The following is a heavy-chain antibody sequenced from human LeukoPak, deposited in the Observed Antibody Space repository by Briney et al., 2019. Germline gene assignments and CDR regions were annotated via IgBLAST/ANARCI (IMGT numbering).Heavy chain of an antibody. CDR2: IIPIFGTA. CDR3: ARGPKTYYYDSSGYSDS. Sequence: SVKVSCKASGGTFSSYAISWVRQAPGQGLEWMGGIIPIFGTANYAQKLQGRVTMTRNTSISTAYMELSSLRSEDTAVYYCARGPKTYYYDSSGYSDSWGQGTLVTVSS. J-gene: IGHJ4*02. CDR1: GGTFSSYA. V-gene: IGHV1-69*05. D-gene: IGHD3-22*01.